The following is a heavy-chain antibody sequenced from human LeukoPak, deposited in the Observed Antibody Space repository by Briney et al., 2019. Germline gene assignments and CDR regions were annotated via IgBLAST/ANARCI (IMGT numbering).Heavy chain of an antibody. CDR1: GGSISSRTYY. D-gene: IGHD3-10*01. CDR2: IYYSDIT. V-gene: IGHV4-39*01. CDR3: ARHGSYGSGNYYNAPIDY. Sequence: SETLSLTCTVSGGSISSRTYYWGWIRQPPGKGLEWIGTIYYSDITYYSPSFKSRVTISVDTSKNQFSLKLSSVTAADTAVYYCARHGSYGSGNYYNAPIDYWGQGTLVTVSS. J-gene: IGHJ4*02.